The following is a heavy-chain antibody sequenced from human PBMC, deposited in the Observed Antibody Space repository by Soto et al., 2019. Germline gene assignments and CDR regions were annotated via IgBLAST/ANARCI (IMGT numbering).Heavy chain of an antibody. CDR1: GYTFTSYA. J-gene: IGHJ5*02. V-gene: IGHV1-3*01. D-gene: IGHD3-3*01. CDR2: INAGNGNT. Sequence: QVQLVQSGAEVKKPGASVKVSCKASGYTFTSYAMHWVRQAPGQRLEWMGWINAGNGNTKYSQKFQGRVTITRDTSASTAYMELSSLRSEDTAVYYCAKGHRYDFWWERNWFDPWGQGTLVTVSS. CDR3: AKGHRYDFWWERNWFDP.